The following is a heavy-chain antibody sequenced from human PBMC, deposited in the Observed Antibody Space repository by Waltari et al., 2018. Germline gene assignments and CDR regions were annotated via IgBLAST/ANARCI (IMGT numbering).Heavy chain of an antibody. J-gene: IGHJ4*02. D-gene: IGHD6-19*01. CDR3: ARGRVRASIAVAGAFDY. CDR1: GGSFSDYY. Sequence: QVQLQQWGAGLLNPSETLSLTCAVYGGSFSDYYWSWIRQPPGKGLEWIGEINHSGRPNSNPSLNSRFTISVDTSKNQFSRMLTSVTAADTAVYYCARGRVRASIAVAGAFDYWGQGTLVTVSS. V-gene: IGHV4-34*01. CDR2: INHSGRP.